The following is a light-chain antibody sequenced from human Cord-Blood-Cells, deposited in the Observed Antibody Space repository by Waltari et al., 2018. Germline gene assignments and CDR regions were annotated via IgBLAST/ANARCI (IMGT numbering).Light chain of an antibody. CDR1: QSVSSSY. V-gene: IGKV3-20*01. CDR2: AAS. Sequence: EIVLTQSPGTLSLSPGERATLSCRASQSVSSSYLAWYQQKPGQAPRLLIYAASSRATGIPDRFSGSWSGTDFAITISRLVPEVFAVYYSQQYGSSPPINFGQGTRLEIK. CDR3: QQYGSSPPIN. J-gene: IGKJ5*01.